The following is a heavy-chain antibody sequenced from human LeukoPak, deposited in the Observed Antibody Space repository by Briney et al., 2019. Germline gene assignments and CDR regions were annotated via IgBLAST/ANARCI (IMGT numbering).Heavy chain of an antibody. J-gene: IGHJ4*02. CDR2: IIPILCIA. D-gene: IGHD4-23*01. V-gene: IGHV1-69*04. CDR1: GGTFSSYA. CDR3: ARESYSGNPYYDY. Sequence: GPSPKVSCKPSGGTFSSYAISWVPQAPGPRLKWLGRIIPILCIANYAQKFQGRVTITADKSTSTAYMELSSLSSEDTAMYYCARESYSGNPYYDYWGQGTLVTVSS.